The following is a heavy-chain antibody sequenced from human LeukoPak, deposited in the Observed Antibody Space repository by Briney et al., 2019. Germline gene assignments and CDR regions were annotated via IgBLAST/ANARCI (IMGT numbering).Heavy chain of an antibody. Sequence: GGSLRLSCAASGFTFSSYGMSWVRQAPGKGLEWVSAISGSGGSTYYADSVKGRFTISRDNSKNTLDLQMNSLRAEDTAVYYCARSLWFGELSHHFDYWGQGTLVTVSS. D-gene: IGHD3-10*01. CDR1: GFTFSSYG. CDR2: ISGSGGST. CDR3: ARSLWFGELSHHFDY. J-gene: IGHJ4*02. V-gene: IGHV3-23*01.